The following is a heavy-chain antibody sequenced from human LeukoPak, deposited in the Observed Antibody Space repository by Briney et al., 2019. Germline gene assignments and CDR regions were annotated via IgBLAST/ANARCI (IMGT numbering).Heavy chain of an antibody. D-gene: IGHD2-15*01. CDR2: ISGSGGSA. CDR1: GFTFSSYG. CDR3: AKTLGYCSGGSCYSGVIDY. Sequence: GGSLRLSCAASGFTFSSYGMSWVRQAPGKGLEWVSAISGSGGSAYYADSMKGRFTISRDNSKNTLYLQMNSLRAEDTAVYYCAKTLGYCSGGSCYSGVIDYWGQGTLVTVSS. J-gene: IGHJ4*02. V-gene: IGHV3-23*01.